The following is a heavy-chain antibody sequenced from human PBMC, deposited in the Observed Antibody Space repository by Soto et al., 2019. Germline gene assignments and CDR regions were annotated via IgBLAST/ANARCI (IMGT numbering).Heavy chain of an antibody. D-gene: IGHD2-21*01. J-gene: IGHJ6*02. CDR3: AREIVVVMAHYYYYYGMDV. CDR1: GFTFSSYW. Sequence: GGSLRLSCAASGFTFSSYWMSWVRQAPGKGLEWVANIKQDGSEKYYVDSVKGRFTISRDNAKNSLYLQMNSLRAEDTAVYYCAREIVVVMAHYYYYYGMDVWGQGTTVTVSS. CDR2: IKQDGSEK. V-gene: IGHV3-7*01.